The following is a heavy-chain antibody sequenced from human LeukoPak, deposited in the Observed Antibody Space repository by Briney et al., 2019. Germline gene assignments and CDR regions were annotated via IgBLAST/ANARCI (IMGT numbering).Heavy chain of an antibody. CDR1: GFTFSSYA. CDR3: AKLKHPFDY. J-gene: IGHJ4*02. V-gene: IGHV3-23*01. CDR2: VSSTGGTT. Sequence: GGSLRLSCAASGFTFSSYAMSWVRQVPGKGLEWVSTVSSTGGTTYYADSVKGRFSISRDNSMNTLDLQMNSLRAEDTAVYYCAKLKHPFDYWGQGILLTASS.